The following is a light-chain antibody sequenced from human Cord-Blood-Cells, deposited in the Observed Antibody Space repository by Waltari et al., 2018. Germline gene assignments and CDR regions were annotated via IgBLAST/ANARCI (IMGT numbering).Light chain of an antibody. J-gene: IGLJ7*01. CDR2: GNS. Sequence: QSVLTQPPSVSGAPGQRVTISCTGSRSHIGAGYYVHWYQQLPGTAPKLLIYGNSNRPSGVPDRFSGSKSGTSASLAITGLQAEDEADYYCQSYDSSLSSAVFGGGTQLTVL. CDR1: RSHIGAGYY. V-gene: IGLV1-40*01. CDR3: QSYDSSLSSAV.